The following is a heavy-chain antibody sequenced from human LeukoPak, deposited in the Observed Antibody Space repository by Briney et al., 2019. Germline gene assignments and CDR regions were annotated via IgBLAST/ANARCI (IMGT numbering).Heavy chain of an antibody. CDR2: IYIGGST. Sequence: SETLSLTCTVSGGSINSYYWNWIRPSAGKGLEWIGRIYIGGSTNYNPSLKSRVTMSLDASKNQVSVNLNSVTAADTAIYYCARERHGGYSYGFSFDYWGQGTLVTVSS. CDR1: GGSINSYY. CDR3: ARERHGGYSYGFSFDY. D-gene: IGHD5-18*01. J-gene: IGHJ4*02. V-gene: IGHV4-4*07.